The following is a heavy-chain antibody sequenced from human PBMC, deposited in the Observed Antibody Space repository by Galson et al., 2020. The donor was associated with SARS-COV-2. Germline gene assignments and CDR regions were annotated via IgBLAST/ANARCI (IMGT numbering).Heavy chain of an antibody. D-gene: IGHD3-10*01. J-gene: IGHJ4*02. CDR1: GYTFNNYA. CDR3: ARGAGAWFGELLDY. Sequence: ASVKVSCKASGYTFNNYALNWVRQARRQGLEWMAWINTNTGNPTYAQGFTGRFVFSLDTSIRTAYLQISSLKAEDTAVYYCARGAGAWFGELLDYWGQGTLVTVSS. V-gene: IGHV7-4-1*02. CDR2: INTNTGNP.